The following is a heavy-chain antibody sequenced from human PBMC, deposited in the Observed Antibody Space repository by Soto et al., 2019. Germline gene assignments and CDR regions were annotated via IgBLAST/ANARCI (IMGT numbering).Heavy chain of an antibody. J-gene: IGHJ6*02. CDR2: ISWNSGSI. CDR3: AKASVSRYYYYGMDV. D-gene: IGHD3-16*01. CDR1: GFAFYDYA. Sequence: SLRLSCAASGFAFYDYAIHLFRQSPLKGLEWVSGISWNSGSIGYADSVKGRFTISRDNAKNSLYLQMNSLRAEDTALYYCAKASVSRYYYYGMDVWGQGTTVTVSS. V-gene: IGHV3-9*01.